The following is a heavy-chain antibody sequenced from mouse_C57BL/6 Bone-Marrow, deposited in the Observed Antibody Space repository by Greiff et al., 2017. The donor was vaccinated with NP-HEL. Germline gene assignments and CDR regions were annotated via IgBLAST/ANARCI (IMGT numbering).Heavy chain of an antibody. J-gene: IGHJ4*01. CDR2: ISSGGSYT. V-gene: IGHV5-6*01. D-gene: IGHD6-1*01. CDR3: GRLAPTRYYAMDY. Sequence: EVKLMESGGDLVKPGGSLKLSCAASGFTFSSYGMSWVRQTPDKRLEWVATISSGGSYTSYPDSVKGRFTISRDNAKNTLYLQMSSLKSEDTAMYYCGRLAPTRYYAMDYWGQGTSVTVSS. CDR1: GFTFSSYG.